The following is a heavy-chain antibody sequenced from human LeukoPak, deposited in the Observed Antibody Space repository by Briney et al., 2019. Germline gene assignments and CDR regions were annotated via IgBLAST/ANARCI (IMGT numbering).Heavy chain of an antibody. CDR1: GYSFTSYW. D-gene: IGHD3-22*01. J-gene: IGHJ4*02. CDR2: IYPGDSDT. CDR3: ARRRYYYDSSGIRSYYYDY. Sequence: GASLKISCKGSGYSFTSYWIGWGRQMPGKGLEGMGIIYPGDSDTRYSPSFQGQVTISADKSISTAYLQWSSLKASDTAMYYCARRRYYYDSSGIRSYYYDYWGQGTLVTVSS. V-gene: IGHV5-51*01.